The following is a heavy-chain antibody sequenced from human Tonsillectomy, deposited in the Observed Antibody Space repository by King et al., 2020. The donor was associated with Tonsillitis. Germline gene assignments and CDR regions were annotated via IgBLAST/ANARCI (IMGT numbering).Heavy chain of an antibody. J-gene: IGHJ4*02. D-gene: IGHD3-10*01. V-gene: IGHV3-48*03. CDR3: ARYYGSGSYLDY. CDR2: ISSSGSII. Sequence: VQLVESGGGLVQPGGSLRLSCAASGFTFSRYEMNWVRQAPGKGLEWVSYISSSGSIIQYADSLKGRFTISRDNAKNSLYLQMNSLRAEVAAVYYCARYYGSGSYLDYWGQGTLVTVSS. CDR1: GFTFSRYE.